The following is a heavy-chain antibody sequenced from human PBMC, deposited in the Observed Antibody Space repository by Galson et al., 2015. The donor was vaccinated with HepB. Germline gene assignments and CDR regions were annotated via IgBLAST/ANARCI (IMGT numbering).Heavy chain of an antibody. J-gene: IGHJ4*02. CDR3: AKTEPAAGRCFDH. CDR1: GFTFSSYT. V-gene: IGHV3-23*01. D-gene: IGHD6-13*01. Sequence: SLRLSCAASGFTFSSYTMSWVRQAPGKGLDWVSGLSGSGGFTYYADSVKGRFTISRDNSKNTLYLQMNSLRAEDTAVYYCAKTEPAAGRCFDHWGQGTLVTVSS. CDR2: LSGSGGFT.